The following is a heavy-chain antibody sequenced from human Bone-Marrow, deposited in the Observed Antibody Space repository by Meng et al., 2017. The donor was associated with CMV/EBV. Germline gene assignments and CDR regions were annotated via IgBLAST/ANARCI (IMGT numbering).Heavy chain of an antibody. V-gene: IGHV5-51*01. D-gene: IGHD2-2*01. Sequence: GGSLRLSCTGSGYSFTSYWIGWVRQMPGKGLEWMGIIYPGDSDTRYSPSFQGQVTISADKSISTAYLQWSSLKASDTAMYYCARTRVVPAAMEFDYWGQGTLVTVSS. CDR1: GYSFTSYW. CDR2: IYPGDSDT. J-gene: IGHJ4*02. CDR3: ARTRVVPAAMEFDY.